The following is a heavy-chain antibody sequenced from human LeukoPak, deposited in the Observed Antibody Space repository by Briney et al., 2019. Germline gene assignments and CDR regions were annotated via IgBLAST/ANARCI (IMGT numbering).Heavy chain of an antibody. CDR3: ASSPAGFIGFDP. Sequence: GGSLTLSCAASGFTFSDYYMSWIRQAPGKGLEWVSYISSSGSTTYYADSVKGRFTISRDNAKNSLYLQMNSLRAEDTAVYDCASSPAGFIGFDPWGQGSLVTVSS. D-gene: IGHD6-19*01. CDR2: ISSSGSTT. CDR1: GFTFSDYY. J-gene: IGHJ5*02. V-gene: IGHV3-11*01.